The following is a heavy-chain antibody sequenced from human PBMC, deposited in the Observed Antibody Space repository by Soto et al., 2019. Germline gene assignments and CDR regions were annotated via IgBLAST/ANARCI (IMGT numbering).Heavy chain of an antibody. J-gene: IGHJ4*02. CDR3: ARVPGR. Sequence: QLQLQESGSGLVKPSQTLSLTCAVSGGSISSGGYSWSWIRQPPGKGLEWIGYIYHSGITYYNPSLKSRVTISVDRAKKQLSLKLSSVTAADAAGYYWARVPGRWGQGTLVTVSS. CDR1: GGSISSGGYS. CDR2: IYHSGIT. V-gene: IGHV4-30-2*01.